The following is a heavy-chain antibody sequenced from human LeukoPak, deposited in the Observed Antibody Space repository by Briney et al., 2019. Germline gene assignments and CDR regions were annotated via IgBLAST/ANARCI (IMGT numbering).Heavy chain of an antibody. V-gene: IGHV4-34*01. CDR1: GGSFSGYY. CDR3: ASPELNGSGPMPGA. Sequence: SETLSLTCAVYGGSFSGYYWSWIRQPPGKGLEWIGEINHSGSTNYHPSLKSRVTISVDTSKNQFSLKLSSVTAADTAVYYCASPELNGSGPMPGAWGQGTLVTVSS. D-gene: IGHD3-10*01. J-gene: IGHJ4*02. CDR2: INHSGST.